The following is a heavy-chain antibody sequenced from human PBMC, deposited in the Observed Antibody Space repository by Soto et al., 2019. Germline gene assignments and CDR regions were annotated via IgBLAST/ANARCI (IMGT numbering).Heavy chain of an antibody. J-gene: IGHJ4*02. Sequence: GGSLRLSCAASGFTFSSFWMHWVRQAPGKGLEWVSAISGSGGSTYYADSVKGRFTISRDNSKNTLYLQMNSLRAEDTAVYYCAKGGYCSGGSCYSPFDYWGQGTLVTVSS. CDR1: GFTFSSFW. CDR2: ISGSGGST. V-gene: IGHV3-23*01. D-gene: IGHD2-15*01. CDR3: AKGGYCSGGSCYSPFDY.